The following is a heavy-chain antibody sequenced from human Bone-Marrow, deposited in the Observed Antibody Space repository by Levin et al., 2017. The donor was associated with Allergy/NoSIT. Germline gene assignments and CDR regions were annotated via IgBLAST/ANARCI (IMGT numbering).Heavy chain of an antibody. V-gene: IGHV3-23*01. Sequence: PGGSLRLSCAASGFTFSSYAMSWVRQAPGKGLEWVSAISGSGGSTYYADSVKGRFTISRDNSKNTLYLQMNSLRAEDTAVYYCAKDIVATITSIGITMIVVVITGISFRLDYWGQGTLVTVSS. CDR3: AKDIVATITSIGITMIVVVITGISFRLDY. D-gene: IGHD3-22*01. J-gene: IGHJ4*02. CDR2: ISGSGGST. CDR1: GFTFSSYA.